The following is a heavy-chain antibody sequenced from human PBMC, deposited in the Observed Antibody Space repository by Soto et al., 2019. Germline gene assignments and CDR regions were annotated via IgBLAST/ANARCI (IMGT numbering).Heavy chain of an antibody. Sequence: ASVKVSCKASGYTFTSYYMHWVRQAPGQGLEWMGIINPSGGSTSYAQKFQGRVTMTRDTSTSTVYMELSSLRSEDTAVYYCATGYCSSTSCYDLPYSYYYYYGMDVWGQGTTVTVSS. J-gene: IGHJ6*02. CDR2: INPSGGST. D-gene: IGHD2-2*01. CDR3: ATGYCSSTSCYDLPYSYYYYYGMDV. CDR1: GYTFTSYY. V-gene: IGHV1-46*01.